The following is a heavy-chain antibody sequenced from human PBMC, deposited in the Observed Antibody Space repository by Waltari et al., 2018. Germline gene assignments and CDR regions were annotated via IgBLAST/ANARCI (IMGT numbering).Heavy chain of an antibody. CDR1: GFSLSTSGMC. CDR2: IDWDDDK. J-gene: IGHJ6*02. V-gene: IGHV2-70*15. CDR3: ARSKAVVVIPGVHYYYGMDV. D-gene: IGHD3-22*01. Sequence: QVTLRESGPALVKPTQTLTLTCTFSGFSLSTSGMCVSWIRQPPGKALEWLARIDWDDDKYYSTSLKTRLTISKDTSKNQVVLTMTNMDPVDTATYYCARSKAVVVIPGVHYYYGMDVWGQGTTVTVSS.